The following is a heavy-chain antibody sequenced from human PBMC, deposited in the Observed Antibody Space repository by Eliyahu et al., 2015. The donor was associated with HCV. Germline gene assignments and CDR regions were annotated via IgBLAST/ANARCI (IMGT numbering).Heavy chain of an antibody. CDR1: XFTVSNSX. CDR3: ARGSYSSGWYGYFDY. CDR2: IHSGGDA. V-gene: IGHV3-53*01. J-gene: IGHJ4*02. D-gene: IGHD6-19*01. Sequence: EVQLVESGXDLIQPXGSLRLSCVASXFTVSNSXMSWVRQAPGKGLEWVSVIHSGGDAYVADSVKGRFTFSRDNSKNSLYLQMNNLRAEDTAVYYCARGSYSSGWYGYFDYWGQGTLVTVSS.